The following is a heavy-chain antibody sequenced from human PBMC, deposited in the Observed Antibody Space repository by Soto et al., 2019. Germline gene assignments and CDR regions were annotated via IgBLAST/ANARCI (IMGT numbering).Heavy chain of an antibody. CDR3: ASGLGFPLPYDYIWGSYDY. D-gene: IGHD3-16*01. Sequence: SETLSLTCAVYGGSFSGYYWSWIRQPPGKGLEWIGEINHSGSTNYNPSLKSRVTISVDTSKNQFSLKLSSVTAADTAVYYCASGLGFPLPYDYIWGSYDYWGQGTLVTVSS. J-gene: IGHJ4*02. V-gene: IGHV4-34*01. CDR2: INHSGST. CDR1: GGSFSGYY.